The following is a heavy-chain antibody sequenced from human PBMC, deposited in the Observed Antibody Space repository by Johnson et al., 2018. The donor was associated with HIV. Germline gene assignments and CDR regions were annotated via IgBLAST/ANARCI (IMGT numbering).Heavy chain of an antibody. Sequence: EQLVESGGGVVRPGGSLRLSRAASGFTFDDYGMSWARQAPGKGLEWVSGINWNGGSTGYADSVKGRFPISRDNAKNSLYLQMNSLRVEDTALYYCAKVSSSSTWAHDPFDVWGQGTMVTVSS. J-gene: IGHJ3*01. CDR3: AKVSSSSTWAHDPFDV. D-gene: IGHD6-6*01. CDR1: GFTFDDYG. CDR2: INWNGGST. V-gene: IGHV3-20*04.